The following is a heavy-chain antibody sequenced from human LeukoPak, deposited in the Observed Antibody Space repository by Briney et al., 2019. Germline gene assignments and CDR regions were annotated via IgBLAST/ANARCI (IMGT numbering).Heavy chain of an antibody. Sequence: ASETLSITCTVSGASISSSSHYWGWIRQPPGKGLEWMGSVHYSGSTYYNPTLKTRVTISVDLSQNQFSLRLSSVTAADTAAYSCAREGGFYRPLDYSGQGTLVTVSS. J-gene: IGHJ4*02. CDR2: VHYSGST. V-gene: IGHV4-39*02. CDR1: GASISSSSHY. CDR3: AREGGFYRPLDY. D-gene: IGHD3-3*01.